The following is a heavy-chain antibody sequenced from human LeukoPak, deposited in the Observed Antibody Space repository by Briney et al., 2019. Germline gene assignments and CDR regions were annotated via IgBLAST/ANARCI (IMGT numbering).Heavy chain of an antibody. CDR1: GGTFSSYA. J-gene: IGHJ4*02. V-gene: IGHV1-69*13. CDR2: IIPIFGTA. CDR3: ATPLDYYGSSGHHQGGD. Sequence: ASVKVSCKASGGTFSSYAISWVRQAPGQGLEWMGGIIPIFGTANYAQKFQGRVTITADESTSTAYMELSSLRSEDTAVYYCATPLDYYGSSGHHQGGDWGQGTLVTVSS. D-gene: IGHD3-22*01.